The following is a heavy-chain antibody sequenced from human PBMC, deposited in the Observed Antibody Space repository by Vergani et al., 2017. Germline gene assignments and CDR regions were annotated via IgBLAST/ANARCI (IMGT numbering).Heavy chain of an antibody. CDR1: GGTFSSYA. J-gene: IGHJ4*02. V-gene: IGHV1-69*15. CDR2: IIPIFGTA. Sequence: QVQLVQSGAEVKKPGASVKVSCKASGGTFSSYAISWVRQAPGQGLEWMGRIIPIFGTANYAEKFQGRVTITADESTSTAYMELSSLRSEDTAVYYCASQLAPYYGDCYEFDYWGQGTLVTVSS. D-gene: IGHD4-17*01. CDR3: ASQLAPYYGDCYEFDY.